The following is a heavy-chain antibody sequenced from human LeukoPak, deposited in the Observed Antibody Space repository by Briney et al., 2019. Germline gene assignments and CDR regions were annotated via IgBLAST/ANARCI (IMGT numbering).Heavy chain of an antibody. CDR1: GGSFSGYY. V-gene: IGHV4-34*01. J-gene: IGHJ4*02. Sequence: SETLSLTCAVYGGSFSGYYWSWIRQPPGKGLEWIGEINHSGSTNYNPSLKSRVTISVDTSKNQFSLKLSSVTAADTAVYYCARGRTYYNGSGSRTFDYWGQGTLVTVSS. CDR3: ARGRTYYNGSGSRTFDY. CDR2: INHSGST. D-gene: IGHD3-10*01.